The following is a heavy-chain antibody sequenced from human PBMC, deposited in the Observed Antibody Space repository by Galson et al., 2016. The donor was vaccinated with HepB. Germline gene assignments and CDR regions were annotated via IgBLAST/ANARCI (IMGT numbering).Heavy chain of an antibody. Sequence: SVKVSCKASGDTFASYDINWLRQATGQGLERMGWMNPNSGNTGYAQKFQGRVTMTRNTSISTAYMELSSLTSEDTAVYYCARGSDDSNYVAVYWGQGTLVTASS. V-gene: IGHV1-8*01. CDR3: ARGSDDSNYVAVY. CDR1: GDTFASYD. J-gene: IGHJ4*02. CDR2: MNPNSGNT. D-gene: IGHD4-11*01.